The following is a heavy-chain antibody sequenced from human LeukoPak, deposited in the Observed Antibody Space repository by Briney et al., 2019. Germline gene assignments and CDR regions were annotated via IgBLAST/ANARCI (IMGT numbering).Heavy chain of an antibody. CDR2: IYYSGST. D-gene: IGHD3-10*01. J-gene: IGHJ4*02. V-gene: IGHV4-39*07. CDR3: ARRFGYYYGSGSYYNHLHFDY. Sequence: SETLSLTCTVSGGSISSGTYYWGWIRQPPGKGLEWIGSIYYSGSTYYNPSLKSRVTISVDTSKNQFSLKLSSVTAADTAVYYCARRFGYYYGSGSYYNHLHFDYWGQGTLVTVSS. CDR1: GGSISSGTYY.